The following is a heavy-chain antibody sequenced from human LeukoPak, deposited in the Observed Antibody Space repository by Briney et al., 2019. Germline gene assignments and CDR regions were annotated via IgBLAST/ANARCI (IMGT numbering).Heavy chain of an antibody. Sequence: PSETLSLTCTVSGGSISSYYCSWIRQPPGKGLEWIGYIYYSGSTNYNPSLKSRVTISVDTSKNQFSLKLNSVTAADTAVYYCARVGRGYSYGPFDSWGQGTLVTVSS. J-gene: IGHJ4*02. D-gene: IGHD5-18*01. V-gene: IGHV4-59*01. CDR1: GGSISSYY. CDR2: IYYSGST. CDR3: ARVGRGYSYGPFDS.